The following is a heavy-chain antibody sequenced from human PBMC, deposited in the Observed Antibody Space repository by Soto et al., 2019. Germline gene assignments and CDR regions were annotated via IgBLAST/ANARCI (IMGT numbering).Heavy chain of an antibody. CDR1: GFTFDDYA. CDR2: ISWNSGSI. V-gene: IGHV3-9*01. CDR3: AISGFNYDFWSGDNWFDP. Sequence: PGGSLRLSCAASGFTFDDYAMHWVRQAPGKGLEWVSGISWNSGSIGYADSVKGRFTISRDNAKNSLYLQMNSLRAEDTALYYCAISGFNYDFWSGDNWFDPWGQGTLVTVSS. D-gene: IGHD3-3*01. J-gene: IGHJ5*02.